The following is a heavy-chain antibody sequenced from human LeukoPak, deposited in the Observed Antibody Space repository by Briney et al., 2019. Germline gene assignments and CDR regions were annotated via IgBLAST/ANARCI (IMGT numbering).Heavy chain of an antibody. CDR2: IYYSGNT. CDR1: GGSISSSNYY. Sequence: SETLSLTCTVSGGSISSSNYYWGWIRQPPGKGLEWIGSIYYSGNTYYNPSLKGRVTISVDTSKNQFSLKLSSVTAADTAVYYCARDRQQLVRGDHFDYWGQGTLVTVSS. CDR3: ARDRQQLVRGDHFDY. J-gene: IGHJ4*02. D-gene: IGHD6-13*01. V-gene: IGHV4-39*07.